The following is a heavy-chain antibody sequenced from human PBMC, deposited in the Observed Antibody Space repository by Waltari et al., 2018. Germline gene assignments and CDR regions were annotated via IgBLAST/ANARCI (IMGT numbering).Heavy chain of an antibody. Sequence: QVQLQQWGAGLLKPSETLSLTCAVYGGSFSGYYWSWIRQPPGKGLEWIGEINHSGSTNYNPSLKSRVTISVYTSKNQFSLKRSSVTAADTAVYYCARGRRGSGIYYYYGMDVWGQGTTVTVSS. CDR1: GGSFSGYY. D-gene: IGHD3-16*01. CDR2: INHSGST. J-gene: IGHJ6*02. CDR3: ARGRRGSGIYYYYGMDV. V-gene: IGHV4-34*01.